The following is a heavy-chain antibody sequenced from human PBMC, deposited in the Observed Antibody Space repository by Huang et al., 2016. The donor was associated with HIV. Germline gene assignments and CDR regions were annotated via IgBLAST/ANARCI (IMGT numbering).Heavy chain of an antibody. CDR1: GGSIRSSDYH. CDR2: IYYKGST. Sequence: QLLLQESGPGLVQPSEALALTCAVSGGSIRSSDYHWGWIRQPPGKGLGGVGSIYYKGSTPYSPALKSRVTIAVDTSKNLFFLNLTSMTAADTAVYYCARHREGPVAYYSGWGSHLNYMDVWGRGRTVVVSS. D-gene: IGHD3-10*01. J-gene: IGHJ6*03. CDR3: ARHREGPVAYYSGWGSHLNYMDV. V-gene: IGHV4-39*01.